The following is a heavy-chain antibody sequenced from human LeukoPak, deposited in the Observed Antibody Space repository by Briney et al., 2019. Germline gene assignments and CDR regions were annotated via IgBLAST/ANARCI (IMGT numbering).Heavy chain of an antibody. D-gene: IGHD1-1*01. CDR1: GFTFSNYA. Sequence: PGGSLRLSCAASGFTFSNYAVTWVRQAPGKGLEWVSGINGRGSTTYYAISVRGRFTISRDNSKNMLYLQMNSLRAEDTAVYYCARDKTNWNRYYFDYWGQGTLVTVSS. CDR2: INGRGSTT. CDR3: ARDKTNWNRYYFDY. J-gene: IGHJ4*02. V-gene: IGHV3-23*01.